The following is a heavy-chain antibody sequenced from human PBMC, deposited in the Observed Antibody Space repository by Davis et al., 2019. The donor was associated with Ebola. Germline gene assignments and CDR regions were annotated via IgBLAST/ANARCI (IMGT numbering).Heavy chain of an antibody. J-gene: IGHJ3*02. D-gene: IGHD5-24*01. CDR3: ARGWLRTGLDI. Sequence: HSQTLSLTCAISGDSVSSGGWNWIRQSPSRGLEWLGRTYYTSKWYNHYAASVKSRTTINPDTSKNQFSLQLNSVTPEDTAVYYCARGWLRTGLDIWGQGTVVTVSS. CDR1: GDSVSSGG. V-gene: IGHV6-1*01. CDR2: TYYTSKWYN.